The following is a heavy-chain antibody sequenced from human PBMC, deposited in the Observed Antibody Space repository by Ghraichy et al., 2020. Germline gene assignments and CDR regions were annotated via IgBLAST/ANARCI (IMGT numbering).Heavy chain of an antibody. V-gene: IGHV3-7*03. CDR3: ARDLGVADGYYYGMDV. D-gene: IGHD3-3*01. Sequence: LTCAASGFTFSSYWMSWVRQAPGKGLEWVANIKQDGSEKYYVDSVKGRFTISRDNAKNSLYLQMNSLRAEDTAVYYCARDLGVADGYYYGMDVWGQGTTVTVSS. CDR1: GFTFSSYW. CDR2: IKQDGSEK. J-gene: IGHJ6*02.